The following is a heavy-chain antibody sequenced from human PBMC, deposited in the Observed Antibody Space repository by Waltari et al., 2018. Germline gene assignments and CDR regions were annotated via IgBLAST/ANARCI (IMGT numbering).Heavy chain of an antibody. CDR3: ARDAGVEAVAGTGRYYYYYMDV. V-gene: IGHV1-3*03. CDR1: GYTFTSYA. D-gene: IGHD6-19*01. J-gene: IGHJ6*03. CDR2: INAGNGNT. Sequence: QVQLVQSGAEVKKPGASVKVSCKASGYTFTSYAMHWVRQAPGQRLACMGWINAGNGNTKYSQEFQGRVTITRDTSASTAYMELSSLRSEDMAVYYCARDAGVEAVAGTGRYYYYYMDVWGKGTTVTVSS.